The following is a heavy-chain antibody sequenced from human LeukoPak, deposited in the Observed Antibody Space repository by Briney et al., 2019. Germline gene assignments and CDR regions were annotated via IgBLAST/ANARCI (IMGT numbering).Heavy chain of an antibody. Sequence: SETLSLTCTVSGSSISSYYWSWIRQPAGKGLEWIGRIYTSGSTNYNPSLKSRVTMSVDTSKNQFSLKLSSVTAADTAVYYCARDSPRLLWFGEPHYYYYMDVWGKGTTVTVSS. J-gene: IGHJ6*03. D-gene: IGHD3-10*01. CDR1: GSSISSYY. CDR3: ARDSPRLLWFGEPHYYYYMDV. CDR2: IYTSGST. V-gene: IGHV4-4*07.